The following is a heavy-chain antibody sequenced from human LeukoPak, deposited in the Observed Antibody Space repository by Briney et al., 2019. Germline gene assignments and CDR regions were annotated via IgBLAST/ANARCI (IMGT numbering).Heavy chain of an antibody. J-gene: IGHJ4*02. CDR1: GYTFTGYY. V-gene: IGHV1-2*02. Sequence: ASVKVSCKASGYTFTGYYMHWVRQAPGQGLEWMGGINPKSSDTNYAEKYQRSVTMTRDTSISTDDMELRRLGSDDTAVYYCARGVGFDYWGQGTLVTVSS. CDR2: INPKSSDT. CDR3: ARGVGFDY.